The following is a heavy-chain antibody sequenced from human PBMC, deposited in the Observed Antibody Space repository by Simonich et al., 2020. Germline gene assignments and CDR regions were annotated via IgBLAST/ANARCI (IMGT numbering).Heavy chain of an antibody. Sequence: QVQLVESGGGVVQPGRSLRLPWAASGFTFSSYALHWVRQAPGKGLEWVAVISYDGSNKYYADSVKGRFTISRDNSKNTLYLQMNSLRAEDTAVYYCAREGLLLDAFDIWGQGTMVTVSS. CDR1: GFTFSSYA. CDR2: ISYDGSNK. CDR3: AREGLLLDAFDI. V-gene: IGHV3-30*07. D-gene: IGHD2-15*01. J-gene: IGHJ3*02.